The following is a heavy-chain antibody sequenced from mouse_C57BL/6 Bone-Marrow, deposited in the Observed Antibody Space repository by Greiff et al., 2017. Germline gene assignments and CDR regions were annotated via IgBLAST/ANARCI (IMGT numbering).Heavy chain of an antibody. CDR2: SRNKANDYTT. J-gene: IGHJ4*01. CDR1: GITFSDFY. CDR3: ARDAPGPRYAMDY. Sequence: EVKLVESGGGLVQSGRSLRLSCATSGITFSDFYMEWVRQAPGKGLEWIAASRNKANDYTTEYSASVKGRFIVSRDTSQSILYLQMNALRAEDTAIYYCARDAPGPRYAMDYWGQGTSVTVSS. V-gene: IGHV7-1*01.